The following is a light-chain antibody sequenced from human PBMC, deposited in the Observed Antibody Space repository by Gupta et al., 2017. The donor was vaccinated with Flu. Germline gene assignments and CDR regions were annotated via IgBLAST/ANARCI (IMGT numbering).Light chain of an antibody. Sequence: IVLTQSPGTLSLSTGETATLSCRASSTVSSTYLAWYQQKPGQAPRLLIYGASSRATGIPDRFSGSGSGTEFTLSISGLEPEDFAVYYCQQDGNSPFTFGHGTRVDIK. CDR1: STVSSTY. V-gene: IGKV3-20*01. CDR2: GAS. CDR3: QQDGNSPFT. J-gene: IGKJ3*01.